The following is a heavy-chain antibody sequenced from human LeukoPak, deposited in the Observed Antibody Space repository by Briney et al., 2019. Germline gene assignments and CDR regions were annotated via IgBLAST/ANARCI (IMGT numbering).Heavy chain of an antibody. CDR2: ISSGAITM. D-gene: IGHD6-19*01. J-gene: IGHJ4*02. V-gene: IGHV3-48*03. CDR1: GFMFRSFE. CDR3: ALLAVASDFDY. Sequence: GGSLRLSCAASGFMFRSFEMYWVRQAPGKGLEWIAYISSGAITMYYADSVKGRFTISRDDAKNSLFLQMNSLRAEDTDVYYCALLAVASDFDYWGQGALVTVSS.